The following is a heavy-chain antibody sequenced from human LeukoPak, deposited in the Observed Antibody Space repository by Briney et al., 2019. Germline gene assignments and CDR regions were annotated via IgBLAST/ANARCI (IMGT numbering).Heavy chain of an antibody. Sequence: SETLSLTCTVSGGSIHSYWSWIRQPAGKGLEWIGRIHTSGSTNYSPSLKSRVTMSVDTSKNQFSLKLSSVTAADTAVYYCARDRYYYDSSARYFDYWGQGTLVTVSS. CDR2: IHTSGST. V-gene: IGHV4-4*07. CDR1: GGSIHSY. D-gene: IGHD3-22*01. J-gene: IGHJ4*02. CDR3: ARDRYYYDSSARYFDY.